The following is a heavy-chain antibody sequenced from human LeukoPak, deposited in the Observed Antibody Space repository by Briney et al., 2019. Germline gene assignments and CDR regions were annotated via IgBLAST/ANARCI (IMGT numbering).Heavy chain of an antibody. V-gene: IGHV1-3*01. D-gene: IGHD3-9*01. Sequence: ASVKVSCKASGYTFTTYAMHWVRQAPGQRLEWMGWINGDNGNTKYPQKFQGRVTITRDTSAYTAYMELRSLSSADTAVYFCARAPYDILTGYSLNWFDPWGQGTLVTVSS. CDR1: GYTFTTYA. CDR3: ARAPYDILTGYSLNWFDP. J-gene: IGHJ5*02. CDR2: INGDNGNT.